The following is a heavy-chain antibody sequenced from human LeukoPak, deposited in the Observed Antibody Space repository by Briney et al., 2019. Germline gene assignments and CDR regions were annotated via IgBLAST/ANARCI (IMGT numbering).Heavy chain of an antibody. Sequence: QPGGSLRLSCAASGFTFSTYTMSWVRQAPGKGLEWVSAISGRGASTYYADSVKGRFTISRDDSKNTLYLQMNSLRAEDTAIYYCATIPVDSSDWWCYFDFWGQGTLVTVSS. J-gene: IGHJ4*02. CDR2: ISGRGAST. V-gene: IGHV3-23*01. CDR1: GFTFSTYT. D-gene: IGHD6-19*01. CDR3: ATIPVDSSDWWCYFDF.